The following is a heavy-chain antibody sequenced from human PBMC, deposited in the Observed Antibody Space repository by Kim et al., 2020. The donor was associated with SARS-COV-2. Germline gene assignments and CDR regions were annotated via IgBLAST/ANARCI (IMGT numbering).Heavy chain of an antibody. Sequence: GGSLRLSCVASGFSFSDYCMNWVRQAPGKGLEWVANMAEHGGDKYYVDSVRGRFTISRDKSKNSVQLQMNGLRPDDTAVYYCARAITRRSPFCALEAWG. D-gene: IGHD3-16*01. CDR1: GFSFSDYC. CDR3: ARAITRRSPFCALEA. J-gene: IGHJ6*02. V-gene: IGHV3-7*01. CDR2: MAEHGGDK.